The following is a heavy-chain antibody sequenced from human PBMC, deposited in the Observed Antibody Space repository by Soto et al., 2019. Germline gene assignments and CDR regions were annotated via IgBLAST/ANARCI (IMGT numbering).Heavy chain of an antibody. CDR3: ARGPGGPDGPGDY. CDR1: GYTFTSYA. CDR2: INAGNGNT. J-gene: IGHJ4*02. V-gene: IGHV1-3*01. Sequence: QVQLVQSGAEVKKPGASVKVSCKASGYTFTSYAMHWVRQAPGQRLEWMGWINAGNGNTKYSQKFQGRVTITRDTSGSTAYMELSSLRSEDTAVYYGARGPGGPDGPGDYWGQGTLVTVSS. D-gene: IGHD2-15*01.